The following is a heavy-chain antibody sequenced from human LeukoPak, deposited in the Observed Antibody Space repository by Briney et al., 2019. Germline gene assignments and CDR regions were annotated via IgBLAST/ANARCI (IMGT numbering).Heavy chain of an antibody. CDR1: GYTFTSCG. D-gene: IGHD1-26*01. CDR2: ISAYNGNT. Sequence: GASVKLSCKASGYTFTSCGISWVRQAHGQGLEWVGWISAYNGNTNSAQKLQGRVTMTTDTSTSTAYLELRSLRSDDTAMYYCARGGSIVGSTTFDNWGQGTLVTVSS. J-gene: IGHJ4*02. CDR3: ARGGSIVGSTTFDN. V-gene: IGHV1-18*01.